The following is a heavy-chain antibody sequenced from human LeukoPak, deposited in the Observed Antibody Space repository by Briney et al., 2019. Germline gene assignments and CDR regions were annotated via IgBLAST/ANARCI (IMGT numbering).Heavy chain of an antibody. Sequence: SGTLSLTCAVSGGSISSSNWWSWVRQPPGKGLEWIGEIYHSGSTNYNPSLKSRVTISVDKSENQFSLKLSSVTAADTAVYYCARDRAVAGTGDYWGQGTLVTVSS. CDR3: ARDRAVAGTGDY. D-gene: IGHD6-19*01. CDR2: IYHSGST. J-gene: IGHJ4*02. CDR1: GGSISSSNW. V-gene: IGHV4-4*02.